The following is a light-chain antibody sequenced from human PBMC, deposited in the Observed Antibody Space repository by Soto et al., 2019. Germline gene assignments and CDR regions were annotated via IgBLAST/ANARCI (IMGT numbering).Light chain of an antibody. V-gene: IGKV1-5*01. J-gene: IGKJ1*01. Sequence: IPMTPSPSPPSSSLGEKVTNTFRASQSISSWLAWYQQKPGKAPKVLIYDASSLESGVPSRFSGSGSGTEFTLTISSLQPDDFAAYYCQQYHTYSTFGQGTKVDIK. CDR2: DAS. CDR3: QQYHTYST. CDR1: QSISSW.